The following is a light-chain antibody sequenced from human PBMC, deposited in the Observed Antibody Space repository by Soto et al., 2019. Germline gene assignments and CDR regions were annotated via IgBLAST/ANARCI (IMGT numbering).Light chain of an antibody. Sequence: QSVLTQPASVSGSPGHSITISCTGTSSDVGGYNYVSWYQQHPGKAPKLMIYDVSNRPSGVSNRFSGSKSGNTASLTISGLQAEDEADYYCSSYTSSSTLLYVFGTGTKVT. CDR3: SSYTSSSTLLYV. CDR2: DVS. J-gene: IGLJ1*01. V-gene: IGLV2-14*01. CDR1: SSDVGGYNY.